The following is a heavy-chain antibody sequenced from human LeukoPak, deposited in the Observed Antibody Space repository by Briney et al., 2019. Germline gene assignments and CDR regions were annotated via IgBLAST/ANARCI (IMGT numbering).Heavy chain of an antibody. CDR1: GFTFSSYG. V-gene: IGHV3-30*18. Sequence: PGGSLRLSCAASGFTFSSYGIHWVRQAPGKGLEWVAVISHDGSNKYYADSVKGRFAISRDNSKNTLHLQMSSLRAEDTAVYYCAKDSGGYTYIFDHWGQGTLVTVSS. J-gene: IGHJ4*02. CDR2: ISHDGSNK. D-gene: IGHD3-10*01. CDR3: AKDSGGYTYIFDH.